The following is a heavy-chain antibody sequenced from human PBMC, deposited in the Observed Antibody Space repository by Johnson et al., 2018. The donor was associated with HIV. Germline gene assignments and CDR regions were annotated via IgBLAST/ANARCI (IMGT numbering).Heavy chain of an antibody. V-gene: IGHV3-53*01. CDR3: ARVGRPWLPRDAFDI. CDR2: IYSGGNT. Sequence: VQLVESGGGLIQPGGSLRLSCAVSGFTVSSNYMSWVRQAPGKGLEWVSVIYSGGNTYYADYVKGRFTISRDNSKNTLYLQMNSLRAEDTAGYFCARVGRPWLPRDAFDIWGQGTMVTDSS. J-gene: IGHJ3*02. CDR1: GFTVSSNY. D-gene: IGHD6-19*01.